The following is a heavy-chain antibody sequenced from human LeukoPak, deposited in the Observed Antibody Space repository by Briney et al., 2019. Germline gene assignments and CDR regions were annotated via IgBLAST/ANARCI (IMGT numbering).Heavy chain of an antibody. CDR2: IYYSGST. J-gene: IGHJ4*02. V-gene: IGHV4-39*01. Sequence: PSESLSLTCTVSGGSISSSSYCWGWIRQPPGKGLEWIGSIYYSGSTYYNPSLKSRVTICVDTSKNQYSLKLSSVTAADTAVYYCARHRASNYSDYGRDYWGQGTVVTVSS. CDR3: ARHRASNYSDYGRDY. CDR1: GGSISSSSYC. D-gene: IGHD4-11*01.